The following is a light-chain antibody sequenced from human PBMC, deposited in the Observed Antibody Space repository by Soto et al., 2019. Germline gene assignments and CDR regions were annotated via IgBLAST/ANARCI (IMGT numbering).Light chain of an antibody. CDR2: SNN. CDR3: AAWDDSLNGSYV. CDR1: SSNIGSNT. V-gene: IGLV1-44*01. J-gene: IGLJ1*01. Sequence: QSVLTQPPSASGTPGHRVTIPCSGSSSNIGSNTVNWYQQLPGTAPKLLIYSNNQRPSGVPDRFSGSKSGTSASLAISGLQSKDEADYYCAAWDDSLNGSYVFGTGTKVTVL.